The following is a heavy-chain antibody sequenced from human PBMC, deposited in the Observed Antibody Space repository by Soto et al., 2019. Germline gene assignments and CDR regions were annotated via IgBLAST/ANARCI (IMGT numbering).Heavy chain of an antibody. CDR2: IYPDDSET. CDR1: GYSFTSYW. D-gene: IGHD2-2*01. J-gene: IGHJ6*02. CDR3: ARRYSSTSPEYYYYGMDV. V-gene: IGHV5-51*01. Sequence: PGESLKISCKGSGYSFTSYWIGWVRQMPGRGLEWMGIIYPDDSETRYSPSFQGQVTISADKSISTAYLQWSSLKASDTAMYYCARRYSSTSPEYYYYGMDVWGQGTTVTVSS.